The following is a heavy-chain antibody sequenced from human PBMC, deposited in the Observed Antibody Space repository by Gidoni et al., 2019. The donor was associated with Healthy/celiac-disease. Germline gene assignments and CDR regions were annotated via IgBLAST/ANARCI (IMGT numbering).Heavy chain of an antibody. CDR3: AREGAGASDY. CDR2: IYHSGST. Sequence: QVQLQESGPGLVKPSATLSLTCTVSGYSISSGYYWGWIRQPPGKGLEWIGSIYHSGSTYYNPSLKSRVTISVDTSKNQFSLKLSSVTAADTAVYYCAREGAGASDYWGQGTLVTVSS. D-gene: IGHD1-26*01. CDR1: GYSISSGYY. J-gene: IGHJ4*02. V-gene: IGHV4-38-2*02.